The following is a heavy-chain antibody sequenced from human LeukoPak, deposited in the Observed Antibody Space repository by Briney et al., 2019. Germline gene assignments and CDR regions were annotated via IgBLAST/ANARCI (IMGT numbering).Heavy chain of an antibody. CDR2: ISISSSII. V-gene: IGHV3-48*01. D-gene: IGHD1-26*01. CDR3: ARELREHGVFDI. J-gene: IGHJ3*02. Sequence: GGSLRLSCAASGFTFSSYSMNWVRQAPGKGLEWVSYISISSSIIYYADSVKGRFSISRDSSKNTVYLQMNSLRAEDTAVYYCARELREHGVFDIWGQGTMVTVSS. CDR1: GFTFSSYS.